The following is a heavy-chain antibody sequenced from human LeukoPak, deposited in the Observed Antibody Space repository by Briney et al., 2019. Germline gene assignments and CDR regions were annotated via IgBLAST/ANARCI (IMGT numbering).Heavy chain of an antibody. V-gene: IGHV4-59*01. D-gene: IGHD3-10*01. J-gene: IGHJ3*02. Sequence: SETLSLTCAVSGGSITPYYWSWVRQPPGKGLEWIGYTHYSGSTKYNPSLQSRVTISVDTSNNQFSLKLSSATAADTAVYYCARYYYASGTKAFDIWGQGTMVTVSS. CDR2: THYSGST. CDR1: GGSITPYY. CDR3: ARYYYASGTKAFDI.